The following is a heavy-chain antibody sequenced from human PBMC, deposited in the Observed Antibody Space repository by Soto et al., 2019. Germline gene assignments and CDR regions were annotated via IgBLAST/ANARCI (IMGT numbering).Heavy chain of an antibody. CDR3: ARGEITLLGGMDV. Sequence: SDTLSLTCAVYGGSFSGYYWGWVRQPPGKGLEWIGEISHSVSSKYHPSLKSRVTISVDTSNNQFSLRVNSVTPADTVLYYCARGEITLLGGMDVWGQGTTVTVSS. CDR2: ISHSVSS. D-gene: IGHD3-10*01. V-gene: IGHV4-34*01. J-gene: IGHJ6*02. CDR1: GGSFSGYY.